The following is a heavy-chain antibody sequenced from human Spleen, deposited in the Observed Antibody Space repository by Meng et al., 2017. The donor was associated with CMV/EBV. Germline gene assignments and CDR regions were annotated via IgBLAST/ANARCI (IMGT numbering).Heavy chain of an antibody. CDR3: ARDSYSSNDFWSGARLGELSHPDY. J-gene: IGHJ4*02. CDR2: ISGSGNDI. D-gene: IGHD3-16*02. V-gene: IGHV3-21*01. Sequence: MNWVRQAPGKGLQWVSSISGSGNDIYYADSVSGRFTVSRDNAKNSVFLQMNSLRADDTAVYYCARDSYSSNDFWSGARLGELSHPDYWGLGTLVTVSS.